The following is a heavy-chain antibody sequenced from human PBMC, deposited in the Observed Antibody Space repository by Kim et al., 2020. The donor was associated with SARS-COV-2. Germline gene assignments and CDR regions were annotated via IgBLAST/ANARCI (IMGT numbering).Heavy chain of an antibody. Sequence: NTGYAQKFQGRVTMTRNTSISTAYMELSSLRSEDTAVYYCARGLSSRFDYWGQGTLVTVSS. J-gene: IGHJ4*02. D-gene: IGHD2-15*01. CDR3: ARGLSSRFDY. CDR2: NT. V-gene: IGHV1-8*01.